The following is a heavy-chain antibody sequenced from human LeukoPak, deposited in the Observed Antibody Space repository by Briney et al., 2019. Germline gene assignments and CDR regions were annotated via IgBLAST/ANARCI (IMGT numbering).Heavy chain of an antibody. CDR1: GGTFSSYA. D-gene: IGHD5-18*01. CDR2: IIPIFGTA. Sequence: ASVKVSCKASGGTFSSYAISWVRQAPGQGLEWMGGIIPIFGTASYAQKFQGRVTIAADESTSTAYMELSSLRSEDTAVYYCASADTAMVPFDYWGQGTLVTVSS. J-gene: IGHJ4*02. CDR3: ASADTAMVPFDY. V-gene: IGHV1-69*13.